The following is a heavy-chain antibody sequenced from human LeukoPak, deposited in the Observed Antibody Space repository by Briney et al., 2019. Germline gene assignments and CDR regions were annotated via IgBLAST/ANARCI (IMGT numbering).Heavy chain of an antibody. CDR3: ARRDYGDHGDYYYYYMDV. CDR2: ISSSGSTI. J-gene: IGHJ6*03. D-gene: IGHD4-17*01. V-gene: IGHV3-11*04. Sequence: GGSLRLSCAASGFTFSDYYMSWIRQAPGKGLEWVSYISSSGSTIYYADSVKGRFTISRDNAKNSLYLQVNSLRAEDTAVYYCARRDYGDHGDYYYYYMDVWGKGTTVTVSS. CDR1: GFTFSDYY.